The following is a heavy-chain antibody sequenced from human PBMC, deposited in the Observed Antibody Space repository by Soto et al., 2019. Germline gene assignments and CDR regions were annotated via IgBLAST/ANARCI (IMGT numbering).Heavy chain of an antibody. CDR1: GFTFSSYA. Sequence: GGSLRLSCAASGFTFSSYAMHWVRQAPGKGLEWVAVISYDGSNKYYADSVKGRFTISRDNSKNTLYLQMNSLRAEDTAVYYCARDPAAGTSGKYYYYYGMDVWGQGTTVTVSS. V-gene: IGHV3-30-3*01. CDR3: ARDPAAGTSGKYYYYYGMDV. CDR2: ISYDGSNK. D-gene: IGHD1-1*01. J-gene: IGHJ6*02.